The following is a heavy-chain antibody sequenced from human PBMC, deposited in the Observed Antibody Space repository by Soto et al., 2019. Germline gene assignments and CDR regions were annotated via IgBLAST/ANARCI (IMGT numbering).Heavy chain of an antibody. J-gene: IGHJ4*02. D-gene: IGHD6-19*01. V-gene: IGHV4-31*03. CDR1: GGSISSSTYY. CDR2: IHSNGST. CDR3: ARGDYSNSWYPPLFY. Sequence: QVQLQESGPGLVKPSQTLSLTCTVSGGSISSSTYYWSWIRQHPGKGLEWIGYIHSNGSTYYNPSLKSRLSISLDTSKNQFSLRLSSVTATDTAVYYCARGDYSNSWYPPLFYWGQGTLVTVSS.